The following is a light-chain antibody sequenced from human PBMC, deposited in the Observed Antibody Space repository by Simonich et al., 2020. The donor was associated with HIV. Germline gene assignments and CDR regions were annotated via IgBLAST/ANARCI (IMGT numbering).Light chain of an antibody. J-gene: IGKJ4*01. Sequence: EIVMTQSPATLSVSPGERATLSCRARQSVSSNLAWYQQKPGQAPRLLIYRASTRATGIPAKFSGSWSGTEFTLTISSMQSEDIAVYYCQQYSNRPLTFGGGTKVEIK. V-gene: IGKV3-15*01. CDR2: RAS. CDR1: QSVSSN. CDR3: QQYSNRPLT.